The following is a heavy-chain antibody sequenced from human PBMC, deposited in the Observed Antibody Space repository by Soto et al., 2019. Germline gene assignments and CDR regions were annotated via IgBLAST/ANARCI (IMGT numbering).Heavy chain of an antibody. Sequence: GGSLRLSCAASGFTFSSYGMHWVRQAPGKGLEWVAVIWYDGSNKYYADSVKGRFTISRDNSKNTLYLQMNSLRAEDTAVYYCARDRRVDIRYYFDYWGQGTLVTVSS. CDR2: IWYDGSNK. V-gene: IGHV3-33*01. CDR3: ARDRRVDIRYYFDY. CDR1: GFTFSSYG. J-gene: IGHJ4*02. D-gene: IGHD5-12*01.